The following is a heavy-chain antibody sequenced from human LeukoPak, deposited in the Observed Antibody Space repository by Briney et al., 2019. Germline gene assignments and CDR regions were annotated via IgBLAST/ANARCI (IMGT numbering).Heavy chain of an antibody. Sequence: GGSLRLSCAASGFTFSNYAMHWVRQAPGKGLEYVSAISSNGGSTYYANSVKGRFTISRDNAKNSLYLQMNSLGAEDTAVYYCARESDSPKEPKPFTFDIVGLPPARQYAFDMWGQGTTVTVSS. V-gene: IGHV3-64*01. J-gene: IGHJ3*02. CDR1: GFTFSNYA. D-gene: IGHD2-2*01. CDR2: ISSNGGST. CDR3: ARESDSPKEPKPFTFDIVGLPPARQYAFDM.